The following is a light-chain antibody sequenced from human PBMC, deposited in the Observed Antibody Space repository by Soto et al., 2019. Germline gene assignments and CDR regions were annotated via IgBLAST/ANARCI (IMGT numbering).Light chain of an antibody. J-gene: IGKJ4*01. Sequence: EIVLTQSPGTVSLSPGERATLSCRASQSVSSNYLAWYQQIPGQAPRLLIYGTFSRATGIPDRFSGSGSGTDFTLTISRLEPEDFAVYYCQQFGSSPALTFGGGTKVEIK. CDR2: GTF. CDR1: QSVSSNY. CDR3: QQFGSSPALT. V-gene: IGKV3-20*01.